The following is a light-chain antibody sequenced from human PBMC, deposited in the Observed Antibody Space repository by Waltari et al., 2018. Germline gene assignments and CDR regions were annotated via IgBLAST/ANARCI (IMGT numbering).Light chain of an antibody. Sequence: QSVLTQPPSTSGTPGQTVSISCSGTSSNIGSNTVNWYQQIPGTAPKHLSYNTNQLSSGVPDRFSGSKSGTSASLTISGLQSEDEADYYCAAWDNNLNGSFGGGTKVTVL. CDR1: SSNIGSNT. V-gene: IGLV1-44*01. J-gene: IGLJ2*01. CDR2: NTN. CDR3: AAWDNNLNGS.